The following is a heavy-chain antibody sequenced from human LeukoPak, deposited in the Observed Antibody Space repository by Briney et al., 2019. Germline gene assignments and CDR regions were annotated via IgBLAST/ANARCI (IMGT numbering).Heavy chain of an antibody. V-gene: IGHV3-48*03. J-gene: IGHJ3*02. CDR3: AKDAPYYYDSSGYGGAFDI. Sequence: GGSLRLSCAASGFTFSSYEMNWVRQAPGKGLEWVSYISSSGSTIYYADSVKGRFTISRDNSKNTLYLQINSLRAEDTAVYYCAKDAPYYYDSSGYGGAFDIWGQGTMVTVSS. CDR1: GFTFSSYE. D-gene: IGHD3-22*01. CDR2: ISSSGSTI.